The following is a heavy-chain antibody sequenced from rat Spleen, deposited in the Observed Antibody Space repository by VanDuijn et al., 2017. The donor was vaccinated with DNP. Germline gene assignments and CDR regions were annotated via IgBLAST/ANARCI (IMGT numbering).Heavy chain of an antibody. J-gene: IGHJ3*01. D-gene: IGHD1-5*01. CDR3: TRHNIGTTWFAY. CDR1: GFSLISNG. Sequence: QVQLKESGPGLVQPSQTLSLTCTVSGFSLISNGVSWVRQPPGKGLEWIGAIWSGGSTDYNSALKSRLSISRDTSKSQVLLKMNSLQTEDTAIYFCTRHNIGTTWFAYWGQGTLVTVSS. V-gene: IGHV2-15*01. CDR2: IWSGGST.